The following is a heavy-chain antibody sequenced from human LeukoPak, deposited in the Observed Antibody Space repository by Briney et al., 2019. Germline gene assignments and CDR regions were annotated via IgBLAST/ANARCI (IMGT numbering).Heavy chain of an antibody. V-gene: IGHV1-8*01. J-gene: IGHJ6*02. CDR2: MNPNSGNT. CDR3: ARWHNRDYYHGMDV. Sequence: GASVKVSCKASGYTFTSYDINWVRQATGQGLEWMGWMNPNSGNTGYAQKFQGRVTMTRNTFISTAYMELSSLRSEDTAVYYCARWHNRDYYHGMDVWGQGTTVTVSS. D-gene: IGHD1/OR15-1a*01. CDR1: GYTFTSYD.